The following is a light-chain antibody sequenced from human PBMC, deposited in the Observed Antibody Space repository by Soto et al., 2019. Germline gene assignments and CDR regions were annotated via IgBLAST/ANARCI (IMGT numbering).Light chain of an antibody. Sequence: EIVLTQSPGTLSLSPGERATLSCRASQSVSSSYLTWYQQKPGQAPRLLIYGASSRATGIPDRFSGSGSGTDFTLTINRLEPEDFAVYYCHQYGSSPWTFGQGTKVAIK. CDR2: GAS. J-gene: IGKJ1*01. V-gene: IGKV3-20*01. CDR1: QSVSSSY. CDR3: HQYGSSPWT.